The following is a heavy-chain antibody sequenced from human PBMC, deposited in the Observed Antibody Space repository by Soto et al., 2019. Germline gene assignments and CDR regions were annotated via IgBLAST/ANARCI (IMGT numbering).Heavy chain of an antibody. V-gene: IGHV3-74*01. Sequence: GGSLRVSCAASGFTFSSYWMHWVRQAPGKGLVWVSRINSDGSSTSYADSVKGRFTISRDNAKNTLYLQMNSLRAEDTAVYYCARDANRAHDYGDAWFDPWGQGTLVTVSS. CDR1: GFTFSSYW. CDR3: ARDANRAHDYGDAWFDP. J-gene: IGHJ5*02. CDR2: INSDGSST. D-gene: IGHD4-17*01.